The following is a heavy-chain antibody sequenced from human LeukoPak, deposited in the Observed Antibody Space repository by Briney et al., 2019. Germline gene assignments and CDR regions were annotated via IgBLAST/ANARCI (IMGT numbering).Heavy chain of an antibody. CDR1: GFTFSSRG. CDR2: ISDDGSHK. CDR3: GRGSGSPDY. V-gene: IGHV3-30*03. D-gene: IGHD1-26*01. Sequence: PGGSLRLSCVASGFTFSSRGMHWVRQAPGRGLEWVAVISDDGSHKYYAASVKGRFTISRDNSKNTVYLEMNSLRAEDTAVYYCGRGSGSPDYWGQGTLVTVSS. J-gene: IGHJ4*02.